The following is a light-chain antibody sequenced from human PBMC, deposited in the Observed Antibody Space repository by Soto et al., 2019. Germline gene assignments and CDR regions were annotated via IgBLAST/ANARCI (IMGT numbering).Light chain of an antibody. J-gene: IGKJ5*01. V-gene: IGKV3-11*01. CDR3: QQRSYSPPWIT. CDR2: GAS. CDR1: QCVTSY. Sequence: EIFLTQSQSTLSSSAVDRATPPCRASQCVTSYLAWYQQKPGQSPRLLIYGASNRATGIPAKFSGSGSGTDFTLTISSLEPEDSAVYYCQQRSYSPPWITFGQGTDWRL.